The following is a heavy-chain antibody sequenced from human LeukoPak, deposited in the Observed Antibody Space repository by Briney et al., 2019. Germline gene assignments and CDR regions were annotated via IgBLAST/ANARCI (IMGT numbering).Heavy chain of an antibody. Sequence: PSETLSLTCTVSGGSISSSSYYWGWIRQPPGKGLEWIGSIYYSGSTYYNPSLKSRVTISVDTSKNQFSLKLSSVTAADTAVYYCARGIGYCSSTSCYKWFDPWGQGTLVTVSS. CDR2: IYYSGST. CDR1: GGSISSSSYY. D-gene: IGHD2-2*02. CDR3: ARGIGYCSSTSCYKWFDP. V-gene: IGHV4-39*07. J-gene: IGHJ5*02.